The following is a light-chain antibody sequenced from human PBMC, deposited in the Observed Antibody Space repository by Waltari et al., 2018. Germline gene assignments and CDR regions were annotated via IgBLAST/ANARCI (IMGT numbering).Light chain of an antibody. CDR1: QSISHW. CDR3: QRYDDYPPT. CDR2: KAS. V-gene: IGKV1-5*03. J-gene: IGKJ4*01. Sequence: DIQMTQPPSTLSASVEDRVTITCRASQSISHWLAWYQQKPGKAPKLLISKASSLEKEVPSRFSGSGSGTEFTLTITNLQPDDFATFYCQRYDDYPPTFGGGTKVEIK.